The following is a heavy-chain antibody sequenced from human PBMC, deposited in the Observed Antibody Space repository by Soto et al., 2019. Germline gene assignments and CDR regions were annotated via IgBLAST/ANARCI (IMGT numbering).Heavy chain of an antibody. V-gene: IGHV5-10-1*01. CDR1: GYSFTSYW. CDR2: IDPSDSYT. J-gene: IGHJ6*02. Sequence: GESLKISCKGSGYSFTSYWISWVRQMPGKGLEWMGRIDPSDSYTNYSPSFQGHVTISADKSISTAYLQWSSLRASDTAMYYCARNGHGAVADYYYYGMDVWGQGTTVTVSS. CDR3: ARNGHGAVADYYYYGMDV. D-gene: IGHD6-19*01.